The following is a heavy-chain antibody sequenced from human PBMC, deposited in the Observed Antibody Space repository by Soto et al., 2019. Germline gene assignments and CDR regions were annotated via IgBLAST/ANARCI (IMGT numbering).Heavy chain of an antibody. V-gene: IGHV1-2*02. CDR1: GGTFSSYA. CDR2: INPNSGGT. Sequence: ASVKFSCKASGGTFSSYAISWVRQAPGQGLEWMGWINPNSGGTNYAQKFQGRVTMTRDTSISTAYMELSRLRSDDTAVYYCARDLRFGRAVAPGYWGQGTLVTVSS. CDR3: ARDLRFGRAVAPGY. J-gene: IGHJ4*02. D-gene: IGHD6-19*01.